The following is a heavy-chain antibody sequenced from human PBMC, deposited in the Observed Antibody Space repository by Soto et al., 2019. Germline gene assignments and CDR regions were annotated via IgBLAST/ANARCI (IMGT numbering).Heavy chain of an antibody. J-gene: IGHJ4*02. CDR3: AKRIWAIAVAGIFDY. D-gene: IGHD6-19*01. Sequence: GGSLRLSCAASGFTFDTNGMTWVRQAPGKGLEWVSAISAAGGTTYYADPVKGRFTISRDNSKNMLYLQMNSLRAEDTAVYYCAKRIWAIAVAGIFDYWGQGTLVTVSS. CDR2: ISAAGGTT. V-gene: IGHV3-23*01. CDR1: GFTFDTNG.